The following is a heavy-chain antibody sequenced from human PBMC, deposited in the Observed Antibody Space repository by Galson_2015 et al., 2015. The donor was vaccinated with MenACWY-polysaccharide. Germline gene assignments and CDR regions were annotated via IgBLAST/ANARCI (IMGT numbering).Heavy chain of an antibody. D-gene: IGHD6-6*01. J-gene: IGHJ4*02. CDR1: GFTFSDYY. V-gene: IGHV3-11*01. Sequence: SLRLSCAASGFTFSDYYMHWIRQAPGKGLEWVSYVSDSGSAIYFADSVKGRFIISRDNAKNSLYLQMNCLRAEDTAVYFCARDPRGARSSYFDNWGQGILVTVSS. CDR3: ARDPRGARSSYFDN. CDR2: VSDSGSAI.